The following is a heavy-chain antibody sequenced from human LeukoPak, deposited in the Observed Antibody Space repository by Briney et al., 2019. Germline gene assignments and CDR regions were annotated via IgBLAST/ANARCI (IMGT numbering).Heavy chain of an antibody. J-gene: IGHJ3*02. CDR2: ISWNSGSI. Sequence: PGGSLRLSCAASGFTFDDYAMHWVRQAPGKGLEWVSGISWNSGSIGYADSVKGRFTISRDNAKISLYLQMNSLRAEDMALYYCAKDRGSVAVGGAFDIWGQGTMVTVSS. V-gene: IGHV3-9*03. CDR1: GFTFDDYA. D-gene: IGHD6-19*01. CDR3: AKDRGSVAVGGAFDI.